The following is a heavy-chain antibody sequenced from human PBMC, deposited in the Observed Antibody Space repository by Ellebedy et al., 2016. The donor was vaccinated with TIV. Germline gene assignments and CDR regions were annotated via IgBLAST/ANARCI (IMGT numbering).Heavy chain of an antibody. CDR2: IRQEGDEI. Sequence: GESLKISCAASGFNFRSYWMAWVRQAPGKGLEWVAKIRQEGDEIYYVESVKGRFSISRDNAKNSLFLQMNSLRVEDTAVYYCARRASYGDYAVQVNPWFDPWGQGTRVTVSS. J-gene: IGHJ5*02. D-gene: IGHD4-17*01. CDR1: GFNFRSYW. V-gene: IGHV3-7*01. CDR3: ARRASYGDYAVQVNPWFDP.